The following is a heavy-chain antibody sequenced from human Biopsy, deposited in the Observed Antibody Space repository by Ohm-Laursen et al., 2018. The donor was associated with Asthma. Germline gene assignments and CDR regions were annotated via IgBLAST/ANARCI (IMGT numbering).Heavy chain of an antibody. J-gene: IGHJ4*02. V-gene: IGHV3-53*01. CDR1: GFAASRDY. Sequence: SLRLSCTASGFAASRDYMFWVRQAPGKGLEWVSVIYSGGTSHTADSVRGRFTISRGYSKNTLYLQMHSLRAEDTAVYYCARGDSSNWSHYYFDYWGQGTLVTVSS. CDR2: IYSGGTS. CDR3: ARGDSSNWSHYYFDY. D-gene: IGHD3-22*01.